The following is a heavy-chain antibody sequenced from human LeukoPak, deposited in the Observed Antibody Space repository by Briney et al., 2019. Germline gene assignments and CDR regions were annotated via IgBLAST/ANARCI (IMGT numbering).Heavy chain of an antibody. V-gene: IGHV4-39*07. CDR3: ARVGGYSSGWYGLFDY. CDR1: GGSISSSSYY. CDR2: IYYSGST. Sequence: SETLSLTCIVSGGSISSSSYYWGWIRQPPGKGLEWIGSIYYSGSTYYNPSLKSRVTISVDTSKNQFSLKLSSVTAADTAVYYCARVGGYSSGWYGLFDYWGQGTLVTVSS. D-gene: IGHD6-19*01. J-gene: IGHJ4*02.